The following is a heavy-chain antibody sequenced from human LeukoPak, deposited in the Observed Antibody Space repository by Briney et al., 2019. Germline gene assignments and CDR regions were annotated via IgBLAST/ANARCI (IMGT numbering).Heavy chain of an antibody. CDR1: GFIFRNYA. D-gene: IGHD3-9*01. V-gene: IGHV3-23*01. Sequence: GGSLRLSCAASGFIFRNYAMSWVRQAPGKGLEWVSAITGSGDTTYYPDSVKGRFTISRDNSKNTLYVEMNTLRAEDTAVYYCAKWGDYDILTGYYVSDFWGQGTLVTVSS. J-gene: IGHJ4*02. CDR3: AKWGDYDILTGYYVSDF. CDR2: ITGSGDTT.